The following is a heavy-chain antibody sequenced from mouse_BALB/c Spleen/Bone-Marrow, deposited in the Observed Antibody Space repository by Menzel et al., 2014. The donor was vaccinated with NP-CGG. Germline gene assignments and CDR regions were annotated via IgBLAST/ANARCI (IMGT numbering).Heavy chain of an antibody. Sequence: EVQLQQSGTSELVTPGASVKLSCTASGFNIKDTYMHWVKQRPEQGLEWIGRIDPANGNTKYDPKFQGKATITADTSSNTAYLQLSSLTSEDTAVYYCARWEYYAMDYWGQGTSVTVSS. D-gene: IGHD4-1*01. J-gene: IGHJ4*01. V-gene: IGHV14-3*02. CDR3: ARWEYYAMDY. CDR1: GFNIKDTY. CDR2: IDPANGNT.